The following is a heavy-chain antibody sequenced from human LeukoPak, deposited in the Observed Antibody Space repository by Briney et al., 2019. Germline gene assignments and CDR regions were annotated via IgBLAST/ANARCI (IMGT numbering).Heavy chain of an antibody. CDR1: SGSINNYY. J-gene: IGHJ3*02. D-gene: IGHD1-14*01. V-gene: IGHV4-59*01. CDR3: ARTNQISETAFDI. CDR2: ILSSGST. Sequence: PSETLSLTCSVSSGSINNYYWSWIRQTPGKGLEWIGYILSSGSTNYNPSVKSRVTITVDTSKDQFSLKLYSVTAADTAVYYCARTNQISETAFDIWGPGSVAIVTS.